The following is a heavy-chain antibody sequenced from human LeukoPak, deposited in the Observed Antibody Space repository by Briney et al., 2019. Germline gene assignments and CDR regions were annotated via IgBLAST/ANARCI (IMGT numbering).Heavy chain of an antibody. J-gene: IGHJ1*01. V-gene: IGHV3-23*01. D-gene: IGHD2-15*01. CDR3: ARDKDCSGGSCYFPFFQH. CDR2: VGGSGGST. CDR1: GFTFSSYA. Sequence: GGSLRLSCAASGFTFSSYAMSWVRQAPGKGLEWVSTVGGSGGSTYYADSVKGRFTISRDNSKNTLSLQMCSLRAEDTAVYFCARDKDCSGGSCYFPFFQHWGQGTLVTVSS.